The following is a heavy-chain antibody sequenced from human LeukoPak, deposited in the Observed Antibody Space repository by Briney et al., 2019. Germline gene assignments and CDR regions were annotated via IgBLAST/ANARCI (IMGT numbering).Heavy chain of an antibody. J-gene: IGHJ4*02. D-gene: IGHD3-22*01. V-gene: IGHV3-74*01. CDR2: INGDGSTI. CDR3: ARDLYRIVVVPHYFDY. CDR1: GFTFNGHW. Sequence: GGSLRLSCEASGFTFNGHWMHWVRQAPGKGLVWVSLINGDGSTISYADSVKGRFTISRDNAKNSLYLQMNSLRAEDTAMYYCARDLYRIVVVPHYFDYWGQGTLVTVSS.